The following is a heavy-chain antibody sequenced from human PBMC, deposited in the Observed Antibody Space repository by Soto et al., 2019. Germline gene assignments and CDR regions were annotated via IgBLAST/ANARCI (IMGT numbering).Heavy chain of an antibody. V-gene: IGHV4-59*08. Sequence: SETLSLTCTVSGGSISSYYWSWIRQPPGKGLEWIGYIYYSGSTNYNPSLKSRVTISVDTSKNQFSLKLNSMTAADTAVYYCAGHNYGSGSTYFDYWGQGTLVTV. CDR1: GGSISSYY. J-gene: IGHJ4*02. CDR2: IYYSGST. CDR3: AGHNYGSGSTYFDY. D-gene: IGHD3-10*01.